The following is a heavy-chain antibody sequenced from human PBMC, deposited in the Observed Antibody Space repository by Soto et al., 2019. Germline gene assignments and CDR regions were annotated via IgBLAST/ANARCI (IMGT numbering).Heavy chain of an antibody. CDR2: ISGSGGST. D-gene: IGHD3-10*01. J-gene: IGHJ4*02. CDR1: GCMFSNYW. V-gene: IGHV3-23*01. CDR3: AKTYYYGSGSYLYFDY. Sequence: GGSLRLSCAASGCMFSNYWMTWVRQAPGKGLEWVSAISGSGGSTYYADSVKGRFTISRDNSKNTLYLQMNSLRAEDTAVYYCAKTYYYGSGSYLYFDYWGQGTLVTVSS.